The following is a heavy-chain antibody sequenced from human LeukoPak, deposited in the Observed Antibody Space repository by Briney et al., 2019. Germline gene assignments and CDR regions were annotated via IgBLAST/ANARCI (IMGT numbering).Heavy chain of an antibody. V-gene: IGHV4-34*01. CDR3: ARGHYDFWSGYYLDWFDP. J-gene: IGHJ5*02. D-gene: IGHD3-3*01. Sequence: SETLSLTCAVYGGSFSGYYWSWIRQPPGKGLEWIGEINHSGSTNYNPSLKSRVTMSVDTSKNQFSLKLSSVTAADTAVYYRARGHYDFWSGYYLDWFDPWGQGTLVTVSS. CDR2: INHSGST. CDR1: GGSFSGYY.